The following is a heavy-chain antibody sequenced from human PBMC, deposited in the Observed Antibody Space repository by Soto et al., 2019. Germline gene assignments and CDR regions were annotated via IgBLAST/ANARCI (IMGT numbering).Heavy chain of an antibody. CDR1: GGTFSRND. D-gene: IGHD3-22*01. CDR3: ARQFDNDSSGYYYAY. Sequence: QVQLVQSGAEVKKPGSSVKVSCKASGGTFSRNDISWVRQAPGQGLAWMGGIIPLFGTAKYAQKFQGRLSITADESTSTVYMDLSSLRSEDTAVYYCARQFDNDSSGYYYAYWGQGTLVTVSS. V-gene: IGHV1-69*01. J-gene: IGHJ4*02. CDR2: IIPLFGTA.